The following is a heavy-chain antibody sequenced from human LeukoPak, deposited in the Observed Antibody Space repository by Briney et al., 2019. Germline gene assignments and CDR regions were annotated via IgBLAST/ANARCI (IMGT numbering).Heavy chain of an antibody. CDR1: AGSFSSSSGYY. D-gene: IGHD2-8*01. J-gene: IGHJ4*02. V-gene: IGHV4-61*02. Sequence: SETLSLTCTVAAGSFSSSSGYYCSWIRQPAGKGLEWIGRIYTSGSTNYNPSLKSRVTISVDKSKNQFSLKLSSVTAADTAVYYCARVKGRYCTNGVCPFDYWGQGTLVTVSS. CDR2: IYTSGST. CDR3: ARVKGRYCTNGVCPFDY.